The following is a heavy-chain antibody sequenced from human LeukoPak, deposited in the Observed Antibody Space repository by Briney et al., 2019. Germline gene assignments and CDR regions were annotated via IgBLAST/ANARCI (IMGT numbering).Heavy chain of an antibody. V-gene: IGHV4-59*08. CDR1: GGSIRSHY. Sequence: SETLSLTCTVSGGSIRSHYWSWIRQPPGKGLEWIGYVYYTGSTNYNPSLKSRVTMFEDKSKNQFSLRLYSVTVADTAVYYCARHFAYSSSSYFDYWGQGSLVTVSS. J-gene: IGHJ4*02. CDR3: ARHFAYSSSSYFDY. D-gene: IGHD6-6*01. CDR2: VYYTGST.